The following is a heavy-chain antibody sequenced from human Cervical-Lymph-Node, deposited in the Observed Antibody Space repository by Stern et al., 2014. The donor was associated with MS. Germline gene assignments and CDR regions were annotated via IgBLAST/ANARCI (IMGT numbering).Heavy chain of an antibody. V-gene: IGHV4-38-2*02. CDR3: ARWPYYYDSSGYYGLYYFDY. J-gene: IGHJ4*02. CDR1: GYSISSGYY. D-gene: IGHD3-22*01. CDR2: IYHSGST. Sequence: QVQLQESGPGLVKPSETLSLTCTVSGYSISSGYYWGWIRQPPGKGLEWIGSIYHSGSTSYKPSLKSRVTISVQTSKNPLSLKLSSVTAADTAVYYCARWPYYYDSSGYYGLYYFDYWGQGTLVTVSS.